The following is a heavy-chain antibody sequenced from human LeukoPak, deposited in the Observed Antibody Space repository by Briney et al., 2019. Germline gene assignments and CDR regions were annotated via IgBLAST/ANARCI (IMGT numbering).Heavy chain of an antibody. CDR2: INHSGST. D-gene: IGHD1-26*01. V-gene: IGHV4-34*01. CDR3: ASGRVTPYY. CDR1: GGSFSGYY. Sequence: SSETLSLTCAVYGGSFSGYYWSWIRQPPGKGLEWIGEINHSGSTNYNPSLKSRVTISVDTSKNQFSLKLSSVTAADTAVYYCASGRVTPYYWGKGTTVTVSS. J-gene: IGHJ6*04.